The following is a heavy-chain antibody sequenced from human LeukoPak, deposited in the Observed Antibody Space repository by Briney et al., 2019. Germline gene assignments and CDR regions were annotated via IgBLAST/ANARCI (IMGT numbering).Heavy chain of an antibody. J-gene: IGHJ3*02. Sequence: GGSLRLSCAASGFTFSGSAMHWVRQASGKGLEWVGRIRSKANSYATAYAASVKGRFTISRDDSKNTAYLQVNSLKTEDTAVYYCTRHPDAFDIWGQGTMVTVSS. V-gene: IGHV3-73*01. CDR1: GFTFSGSA. CDR3: TRHPDAFDI. CDR2: IRSKANSYAT.